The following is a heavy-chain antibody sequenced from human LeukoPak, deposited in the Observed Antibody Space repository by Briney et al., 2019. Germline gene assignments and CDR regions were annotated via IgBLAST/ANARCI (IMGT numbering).Heavy chain of an antibody. V-gene: IGHV3-30*04. J-gene: IGHJ4*02. CDR1: GFTFSSYA. CDR2: ISYDGSNK. CDR3: ARDPSSGWFDY. Sequence: PGGSLRLSCAASGFTFSSYAMHWVRQAPGKGLEWVAVISYDGSNKYYADSVKGRFTISRDNSKNTLYLQMNSLRAEGTAVYYCARDPSSGWFDYWGQGTLVTVSS. D-gene: IGHD6-19*01.